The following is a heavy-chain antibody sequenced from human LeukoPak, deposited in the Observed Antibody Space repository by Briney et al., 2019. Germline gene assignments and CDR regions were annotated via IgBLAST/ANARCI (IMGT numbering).Heavy chain of an antibody. J-gene: IGHJ5*02. V-gene: IGHV4-59*01. CDR3: ARGVGPNWFDP. CDR1: GDSISDYY. CDR2: IYYSGRS. Sequence: SETLSLTCTVSGDSISDYYWSWIRQPPGKGLEWIAYIYYSGRSNYTPSLKSRVTMSVDTSKNQFSLKLNSVTAADTAVYYCARGVGPNWFDPWGQGTLVTVSS.